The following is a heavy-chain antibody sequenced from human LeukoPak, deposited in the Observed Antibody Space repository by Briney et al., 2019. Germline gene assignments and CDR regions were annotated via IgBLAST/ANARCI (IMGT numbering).Heavy chain of an antibody. CDR2: IGVKANNYAT. Sequence: GGSLRLPCAASGLTVSVSDIHWVRQASGKGLEWVGRIGVKANNYATAYGAALKGRFTISRDDSTNTAYLQMNSLRTEDTAVYYCTAYSSGHYWGQGTLVTVSS. J-gene: IGHJ4*02. V-gene: IGHV3-73*01. CDR3: TAYSSGHY. CDR1: GLTVSVSD. D-gene: IGHD6-19*01.